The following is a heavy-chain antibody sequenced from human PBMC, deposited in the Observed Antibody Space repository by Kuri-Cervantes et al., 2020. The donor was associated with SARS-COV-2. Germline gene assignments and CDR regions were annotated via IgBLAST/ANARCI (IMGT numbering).Heavy chain of an antibody. CDR1: GYTFTNYG. D-gene: IGHD2-15*01. J-gene: IGHJ4*02. V-gene: IGHV1-18*04. CDR2: INGYNDNT. CDR3: ARGIVVVVAAMGYFDY. Sequence: ASVKVSCKASGYTFTNYGISWVRQAPGQGLGWMGWINGYNDNTKYAQKLQGRVTMTTDTSTSTAYMELRSLRSDDTAVYYCARGIVVVVAAMGYFDYWGQGTLVTVSS.